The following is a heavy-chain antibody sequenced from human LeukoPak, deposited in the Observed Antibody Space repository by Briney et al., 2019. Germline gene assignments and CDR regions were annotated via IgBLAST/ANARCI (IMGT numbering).Heavy chain of an antibody. CDR2: IYYSGST. V-gene: IGHV4-39*07. J-gene: IGHJ5*02. CDR3: ARGEPPLLWFGELTPDNWFDP. Sequence: NTSEALSLTCTVSGGSISSSSYYWGWIRQPPGKGLEWIGSIYYSGSTYYNPSLKSRVTISVDTSKNQFSLKLSSVTAADTAVYYCARGEPPLLWFGELTPDNWFDPWGQGTLVTVSS. CDR1: GGSISSSSYY. D-gene: IGHD3-10*01.